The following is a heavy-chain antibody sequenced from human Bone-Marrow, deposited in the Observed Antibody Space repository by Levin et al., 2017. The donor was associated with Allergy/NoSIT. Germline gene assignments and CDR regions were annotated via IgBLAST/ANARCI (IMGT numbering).Heavy chain of an antibody. V-gene: IGHV3-53*01. CDR3: AREDGDGYSDH. CDR2: IQTGGST. Sequence: GGSLRLSCLVSGFSVSNNYMTWVRQAPGKGLEWLSVIQTGGSTYYADSVKGRFTISRDKSKNILHLEMTSLRVEDTAIYFCAREDGDGYSDHWGQGSLVTVSS. D-gene: IGHD1-1*01. CDR1: GFSVSNNY. J-gene: IGHJ4*02.